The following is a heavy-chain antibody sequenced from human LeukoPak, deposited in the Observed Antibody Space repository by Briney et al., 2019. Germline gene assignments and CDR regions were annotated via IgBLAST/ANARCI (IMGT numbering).Heavy chain of an antibody. J-gene: IGHJ4*02. CDR1: GYTFTSYD. CDR2: MNPNSGNT. D-gene: IGHD3-3*01. CDR3: ARFFWSGYSPALSFDY. V-gene: IGHV1-8*03. Sequence: ASVKVSCXASGYTFTSYDINWVRQATGQGLEWMGWMNPNSGNTGYAQKFQGRVTITRNTSITTAYLELSSLRSEDTAVYYCARFFWSGYSPALSFDYWGQGTLVTVSS.